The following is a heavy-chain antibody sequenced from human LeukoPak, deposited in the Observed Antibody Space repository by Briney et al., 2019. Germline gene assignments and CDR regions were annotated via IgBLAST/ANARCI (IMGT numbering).Heavy chain of an antibody. J-gene: IGHJ4*02. CDR1: GGTFSSYA. CDR3: ARDDSYGYDY. D-gene: IGHD5-18*01. V-gene: IGHV1-69*04. CDR2: IIPILGIA. Sequence: SVKVSCKASGGTFSSYAISWVRQAPGQGLEWMGWIIPILGIANYAQKFQGRVTITADKSTSTAYMELSSLRSEDTAVYYCARDDSYGYDYWGQGTLVTVSS.